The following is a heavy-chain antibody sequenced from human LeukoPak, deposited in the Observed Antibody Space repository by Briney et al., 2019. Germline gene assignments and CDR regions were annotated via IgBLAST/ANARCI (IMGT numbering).Heavy chain of an antibody. CDR1: GYTFTSYG. D-gene: IGHD2-15*01. V-gene: IGHV1-18*01. CDR3: ATSEEGR. Sequence: ASVKVSCKASGYTFTSYGISWVRQAPGQGLEWMGWISAYNGNTNYAQKLQGRVTITRDTSASTAYMELSSLRSGDTAVYYCATSEEGRWGQGTLVTVSS. CDR2: ISAYNGNT. J-gene: IGHJ4*02.